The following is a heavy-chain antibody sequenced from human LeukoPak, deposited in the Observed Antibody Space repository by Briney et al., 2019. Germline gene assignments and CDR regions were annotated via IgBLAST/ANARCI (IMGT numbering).Heavy chain of an antibody. Sequence: GASVKVSCKASGYTFTSYDINWVRQAPGQGLEWMGWISAYNGNTNYAQKLQGRVTMTTDTSTSTAYMELRSLRSDDTAVYYCARGGPSQAYYGSGPPGYWGQGTLVTVSS. D-gene: IGHD3-10*01. CDR1: GYTFTSYD. J-gene: IGHJ4*02. CDR3: ARGGPSQAYYGSGPPGY. CDR2: ISAYNGNT. V-gene: IGHV1-18*01.